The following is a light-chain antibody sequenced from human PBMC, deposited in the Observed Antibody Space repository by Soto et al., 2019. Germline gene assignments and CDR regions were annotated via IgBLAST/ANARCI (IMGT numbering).Light chain of an antibody. CDR3: CSYAGSRTWV. V-gene: IGLV2-23*01. Sequence: QSALTQPASVSGSPGQSIIISCTGTSSDVGTYNLVSWYQQRPGKASKLMVYEGSKRPSGVSDRFSGSKSGNTASLTISGLQAEDEADYYCCSYAGSRTWVFGGGTKLTVL. CDR2: EGS. J-gene: IGLJ3*02. CDR1: SSDVGTYNL.